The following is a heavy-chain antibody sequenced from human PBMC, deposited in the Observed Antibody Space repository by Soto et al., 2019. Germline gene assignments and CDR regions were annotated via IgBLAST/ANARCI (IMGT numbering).Heavy chain of an antibody. V-gene: IGHV3-23*01. CDR2: IGGGGGTT. Sequence: WGSLRLSCTASGFSFSNYAMSLVRQAPGGGLEWVSFIGGGGGTTFSADSVKGRFTISRDNSKNTVYLQMSSLRAEDTAIYYSTKSQGTVGPVTRHTVPSSSFYFDLWGQGTQVTVSS. D-gene: IGHD1-26*01. J-gene: IGHJ4*02. CDR3: TKSQGTVGPVTRHTVPSSSFYFDL. CDR1: GFSFSNYA.